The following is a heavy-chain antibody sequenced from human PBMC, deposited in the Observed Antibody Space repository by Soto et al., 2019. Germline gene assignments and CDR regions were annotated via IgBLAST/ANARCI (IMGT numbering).Heavy chain of an antibody. Sequence: GGSLRLSCAASGFTFDNYEMNWVRQAPGKGLEWVSYISSVGSTIYYADSVKGRFTISRDNAKNSLFLQMNSLRAEDTAVYYCANEANNINNFHYWGQGTLVTVSS. V-gene: IGHV3-48*03. J-gene: IGHJ4*02. D-gene: IGHD1-1*01. CDR3: ANEANNINNFHY. CDR1: GFTFDNYE. CDR2: ISSVGSTI.